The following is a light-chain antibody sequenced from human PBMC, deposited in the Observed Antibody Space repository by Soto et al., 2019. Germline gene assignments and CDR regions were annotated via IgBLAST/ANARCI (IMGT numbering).Light chain of an antibody. Sequence: DIQMTQSPSTLSASVGDRVTITCRASQSINFWVAWYQQKPGQVPQLLIYKASSLESGVPSRFSGSGSGTEFTLTISSLQPGDVATYYCQQYYTFSWTFGQGTKVELK. J-gene: IGKJ1*01. CDR2: KAS. CDR1: QSINFW. V-gene: IGKV1-5*03. CDR3: QQYYTFSWT.